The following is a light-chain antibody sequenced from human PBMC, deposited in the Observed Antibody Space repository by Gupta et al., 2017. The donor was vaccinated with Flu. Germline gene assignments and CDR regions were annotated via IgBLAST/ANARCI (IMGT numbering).Light chain of an antibody. Sequence: QSALTQPASVPGSPGQSITISCTGTSSDVGGYNYVSWYQQHPGKAPKLMIYEVNNRPSGVSNRFCGSKSGDAASLTISGLQAEDEADYYCSSYTSSSTLVVFGGGTKLTVL. CDR2: EVN. J-gene: IGLJ2*01. CDR3: SSYTSSSTLVV. V-gene: IGLV2-14*01. CDR1: SSDVGGYNY.